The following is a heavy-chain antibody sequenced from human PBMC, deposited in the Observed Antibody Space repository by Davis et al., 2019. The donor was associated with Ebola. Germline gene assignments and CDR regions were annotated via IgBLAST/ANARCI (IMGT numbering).Heavy chain of an antibody. V-gene: IGHV3-13*01. CDR1: GFTFSSYD. CDR3: AKAPPGSTFRLDH. D-gene: IGHD1-1*01. CDR2: TGTTGDT. Sequence: GESLKIPCAASGFTFSSYDMNWVRQATGKGIEWVAATGTTGDTYYPDSVRGRFTVSRDDAKNYFYLQMDSLRAEDTAVYYCAKAPPGSTFRLDHWGHGTLVTVSS. J-gene: IGHJ4*01.